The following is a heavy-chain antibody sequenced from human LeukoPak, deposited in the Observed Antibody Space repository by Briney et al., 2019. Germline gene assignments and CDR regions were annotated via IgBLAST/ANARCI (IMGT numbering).Heavy chain of an antibody. D-gene: IGHD3-3*01. CDR1: GGSVSSGSYY. CDR3: ARVASGYDVFDI. Sequence: KPSETLSLTCTVSGGSVSSGSYYWSWIRQPPGKGLEWIGYIYYSGSTNYNPSLKSRVTISVDTSKNQFSLKLSSVTAADTAVFYCARVASGYDVFDISGQGTMVTVSS. V-gene: IGHV4-61*01. J-gene: IGHJ3*02. CDR2: IYYSGST.